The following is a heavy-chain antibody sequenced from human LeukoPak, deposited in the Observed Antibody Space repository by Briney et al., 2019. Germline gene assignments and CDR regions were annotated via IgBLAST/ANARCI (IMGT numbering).Heavy chain of an antibody. V-gene: IGHV4-59*01. CDR3: ARVVSWVSKSRTTTHFDY. J-gene: IGHJ4*02. D-gene: IGHD1-26*01. CDR2: IYYTGST. CDR1: DGSISPYH. Sequence: SETLSLTCTVSDGSISPYHWSWIRQPPGKGLEYIGYIYYTGSTNFNPSLKSRVSMSVDTSKNQFSLKVRSVTPADTAVYFCARVVSWVSKSRTTTHFDYWGQGTLVTVSS.